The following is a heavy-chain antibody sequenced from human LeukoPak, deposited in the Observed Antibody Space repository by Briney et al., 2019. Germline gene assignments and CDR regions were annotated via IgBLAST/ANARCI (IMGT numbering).Heavy chain of an antibody. CDR1: GGSISGYY. CDR2: MYNSGST. Sequence: SETLSLTCTVSGGSISGYYWSWIRQSPGKGLEWIGYMYNSGSTNYNPSLKSRVTISVDTSKNQFSLNLSSVTAADTAVYYCARDEPAVSTALPRAWGQGTLVTVSS. J-gene: IGHJ4*02. D-gene: IGHD5-18*01. CDR3: ARDEPAVSTALPRA. V-gene: IGHV4-59*01.